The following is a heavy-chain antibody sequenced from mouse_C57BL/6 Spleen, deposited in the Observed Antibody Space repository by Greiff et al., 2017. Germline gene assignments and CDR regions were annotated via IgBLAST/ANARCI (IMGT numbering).Heavy chain of an antibody. D-gene: IGHD1-1*01. CDR2: IYPRSGNT. V-gene: IGHV1-81*01. CDR1: GYTFTSYG. J-gene: IGHJ1*03. Sequence: LEESGAELARPGASVKLSCKASGYTFTSYGISWVKQRTGQGLEWIGEIYPRSGNTYYNEKFKGKATLTADKSSSTAYMELRSLTSEDSAVYFCARSLLPHWYFDVWGTGTTVTVSS. CDR3: ARSLLPHWYFDV.